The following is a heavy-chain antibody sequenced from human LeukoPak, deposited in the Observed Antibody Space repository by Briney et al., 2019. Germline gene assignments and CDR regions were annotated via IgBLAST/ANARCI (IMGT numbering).Heavy chain of an antibody. Sequence: SVKVSCKASGGTFSSYAISWVRQATGQGLEWMGGIIPIFGTANYAQKFQGRVTITADESTSTAYMELSSLRSEDTAVYYCARNGLAYCGGDCYSGYFQHWGQGTLVTVSS. D-gene: IGHD2-21*02. CDR1: GGTFSSYA. V-gene: IGHV1-69*13. CDR3: ARNGLAYCGGDCYSGYFQH. CDR2: IIPIFGTA. J-gene: IGHJ1*01.